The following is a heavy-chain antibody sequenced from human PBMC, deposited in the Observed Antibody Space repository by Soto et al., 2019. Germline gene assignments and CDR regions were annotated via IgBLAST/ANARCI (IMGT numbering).Heavy chain of an antibody. Sequence: PSETLSLTCTVSGGSISSYYWSWIRQPAGKGLEWIGRIYTSGSTNYNPPLKSRVTMSVDTSKNQFSLKLSSVTAADTAVYYCARDLLRAGFHNWFDPWGQGTLVTVSS. D-gene: IGHD2-15*01. V-gene: IGHV4-4*07. CDR3: ARDLLRAGFHNWFDP. CDR2: IYTSGST. J-gene: IGHJ5*02. CDR1: GGSISSYY.